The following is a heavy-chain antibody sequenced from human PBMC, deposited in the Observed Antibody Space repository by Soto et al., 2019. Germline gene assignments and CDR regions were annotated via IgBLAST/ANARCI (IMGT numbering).Heavy chain of an antibody. J-gene: IGHJ6*02. CDR2: IFSSGTT. CDR1: GDSISSGNKY. D-gene: IGHD3-16*01. V-gene: IGHV4-30-4*08. Sequence: SETLSLTCTVAGDSISSGNKYWGWIRQPPGKGLEWSGYIFSSGTTYYNPSLKSRLTMSLDTSENQFSPKLNSLTDADTAVYYCARVPSPFDYYYAMDVWGQGTTVPVSS. CDR3: ARVPSPFDYYYAMDV.